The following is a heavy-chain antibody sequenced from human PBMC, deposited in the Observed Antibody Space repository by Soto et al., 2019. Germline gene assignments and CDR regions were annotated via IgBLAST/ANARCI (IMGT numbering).Heavy chain of an antibody. CDR1: GYTFTSYD. CDR3: ARALRYFDYYYYGMDV. Sequence: ASVKVSCKASGYTFTSYDINWVRQATGQGLEWMGWMNPNSGNTGYAQKFQGRVTMTRNTSISTAYMELSSLRSEDTAVYYCARALRYFDYYYYGMDVWGQGTTVTVSS. J-gene: IGHJ6*02. V-gene: IGHV1-8*01. D-gene: IGHD3-9*01. CDR2: MNPNSGNT.